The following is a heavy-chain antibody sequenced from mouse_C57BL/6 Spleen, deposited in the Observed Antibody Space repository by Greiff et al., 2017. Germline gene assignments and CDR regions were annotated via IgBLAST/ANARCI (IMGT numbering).Heavy chain of an antibody. Sequence: QVQLQQPGAELVKPGAPVKMSCKASGYTFTSYWITWVKQRPGQGLEWIGDIYPGSGSTNYNEKFKSKATLTVDTSSSTAYMQLSSLTSEDSAVYYCARRGYGSSPFDYWGQGTTLTVSS. D-gene: IGHD1-1*01. CDR3: ARRGYGSSPFDY. J-gene: IGHJ2*01. V-gene: IGHV1-55*01. CDR1: GYTFTSYW. CDR2: IYPGSGST.